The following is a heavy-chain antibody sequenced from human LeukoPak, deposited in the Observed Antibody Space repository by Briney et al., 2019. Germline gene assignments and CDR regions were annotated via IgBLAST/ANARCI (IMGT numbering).Heavy chain of an antibody. CDR2: INHSGST. Sequence: PSETVSHTCAVYGGSFSGYYWSWIRQAPGKGLEWIGEINHSGSTNYNPSLKSRVTISVDASKNQFSLKLSSVTAADTAVYYCATGYSSSWYVYFQHWGQGTLVTVSS. CDR3: ATGYSSSWYVYFQH. V-gene: IGHV4-34*01. J-gene: IGHJ1*01. CDR1: GGSFSGYY. D-gene: IGHD6-13*01.